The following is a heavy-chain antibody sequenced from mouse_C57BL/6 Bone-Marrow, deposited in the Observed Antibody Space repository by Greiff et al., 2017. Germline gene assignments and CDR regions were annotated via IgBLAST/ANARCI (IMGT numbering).Heavy chain of an antibody. CDR2: INPNNGGT. Sequence: VQLQQSGPELVKPGASVKISCKASGYTFTDYYMNWVKQSHGKSLEWIGDINPNNGGTSYNQKFKGKATLTVDKSSSTAYMELRSLTSEDSAVYYCARREYYGSSHFDYWGQGTTLTVSS. CDR1: GYTFTDYY. V-gene: IGHV1-26*01. D-gene: IGHD1-1*01. CDR3: ARREYYGSSHFDY. J-gene: IGHJ2*01.